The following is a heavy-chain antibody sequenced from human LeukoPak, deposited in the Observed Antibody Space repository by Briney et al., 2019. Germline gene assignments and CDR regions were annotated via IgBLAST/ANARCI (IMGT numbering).Heavy chain of an antibody. D-gene: IGHD6-19*01. CDR1: GYTFTSYG. V-gene: IGHV1-18*01. CDR3: ARESRFFGSGWYDSDH. CDR2: ISPYNSNT. Sequence: ASVKVSCKASGYTFTSYGIDCVRQAPGQGLEWMGWISPYNSNTNYAQKLQGRVTMTADTSTSTAYLELRSLRSDDTAVYYCARESRFFGSGWYDSDHWGQGTQITVSS. J-gene: IGHJ5*02.